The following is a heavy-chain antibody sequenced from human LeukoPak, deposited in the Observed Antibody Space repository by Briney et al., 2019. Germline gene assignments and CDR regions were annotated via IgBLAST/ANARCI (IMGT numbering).Heavy chain of an antibody. CDR2: IYYSGST. Sequence: SETLSLTCTVSGGSISSSGYYWGWVRQPPGTGLEWLASIYYSGSTYYNPSLKSRVTISVDTSKTQLSLKLSSLTAADTAVYYCARHEYSGSYYGLSWFDPWGQGTLVTVSS. CDR3: ARHEYSGSYYGLSWFDP. J-gene: IGHJ5*02. V-gene: IGHV4-39*01. CDR1: GGSISSSGYY. D-gene: IGHD1-26*01.